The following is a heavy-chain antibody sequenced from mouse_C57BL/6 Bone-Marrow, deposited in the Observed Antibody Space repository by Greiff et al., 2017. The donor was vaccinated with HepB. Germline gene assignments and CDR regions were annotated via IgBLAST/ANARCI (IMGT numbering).Heavy chain of an antibody. J-gene: IGHJ2*01. V-gene: IGHV2-9-1*01. Sequence: VQLQESGPGLVAPSQSLSITCTVSGFSLTSYAISWVRQPPGKGLEWLGVIWTGGGTNYNSALKSRLSISKDNSKSQVFLKMNSLQTDDTARYYCARIPLYYYGSSYFDYWGQGTTLTVSS. CDR1: GFSLTSYA. CDR3: ARIPLYYYGSSYFDY. D-gene: IGHD1-1*01. CDR2: IWTGGGT.